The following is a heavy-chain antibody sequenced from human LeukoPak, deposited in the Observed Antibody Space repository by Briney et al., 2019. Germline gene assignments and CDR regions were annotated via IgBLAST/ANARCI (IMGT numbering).Heavy chain of an antibody. D-gene: IGHD2-2*01. V-gene: IGHV4-39*01. CDR2: IYYSGST. Sequence: PSETLSLTCTVYGGSISTRDYYWAWIRQPPGKGLEWIATIYYSGSTYYNQSLKSRVTISLDTSENQFSLRLSSVTAADTAVYYCPRRYLPGFDYWGQGTLVTVSS. J-gene: IGHJ4*02. CDR1: GGSISTRDYY. CDR3: PRRYLPGFDY.